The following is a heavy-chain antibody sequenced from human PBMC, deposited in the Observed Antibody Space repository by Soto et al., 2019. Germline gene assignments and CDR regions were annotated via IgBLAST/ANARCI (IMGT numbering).Heavy chain of an antibody. J-gene: IGHJ4*02. CDR1: GGSISSSNW. V-gene: IGHV4-4*02. Sequence: QVQLQESGPGLVKPSGTLSLTCAVSGGSISSSNWWSWVRQPPGKGLEWIGEIYHSGSTNYNPSPKSRVTISVHKSTNQSSLKLSSVTAAHTAGYYCARTEVVVTAIDYSGQGTLVTVSS. CDR2: IYHSGST. D-gene: IGHD2-21*02. CDR3: ARTEVVVTAIDY.